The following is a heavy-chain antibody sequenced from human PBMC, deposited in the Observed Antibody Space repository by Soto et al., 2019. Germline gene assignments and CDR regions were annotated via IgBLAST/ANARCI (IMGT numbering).Heavy chain of an antibody. Sequence: LRLSCAASGFTFSSYAMSWVRQAPGKGLEWVSGISGSGGSTYYADSVKGRFTISRDNSKNTLDLQMNSLRAEDTAVYYCAKHDSSGYYSPFDYWRQGTLVTVSS. J-gene: IGHJ4*02. CDR2: ISGSGGST. D-gene: IGHD3-22*01. CDR1: GFTFSSYA. V-gene: IGHV3-23*01. CDR3: AKHDSSGYYSPFDY.